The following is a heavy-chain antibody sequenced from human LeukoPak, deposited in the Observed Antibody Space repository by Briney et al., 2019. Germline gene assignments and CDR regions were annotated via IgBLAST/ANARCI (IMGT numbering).Heavy chain of an antibody. D-gene: IGHD6-13*01. Sequence: GGSLRLSCAVSGFTFSAYSMNWVRQAPGKGLEWVSSISSTNDYIYYADSVKGRFTISGDNAKNSLYLQVNSLRAEDTAVYYCAGGYRSFYWGQGTLVTVSS. J-gene: IGHJ4*02. CDR1: GFTFSAYS. CDR3: AGGYRSFY. V-gene: IGHV3-21*04. CDR2: ISSTNDYI.